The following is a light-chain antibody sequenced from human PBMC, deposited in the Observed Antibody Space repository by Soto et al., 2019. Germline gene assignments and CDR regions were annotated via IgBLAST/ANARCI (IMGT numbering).Light chain of an antibody. CDR1: QGVRGSY. V-gene: IGKV3-15*01. CDR2: GAS. CDR3: QQYNNWPWT. J-gene: IGKJ1*01. Sequence: IALTQSPGTLSLSPGERATLSCRASQGVRGSYLAWYQQKPGQAPRLLIYGASTRAAGIPARFSGSGSGTGFTLTISSLQSEDFAVYHCQQYNNWPWTFGQGTKVDIK.